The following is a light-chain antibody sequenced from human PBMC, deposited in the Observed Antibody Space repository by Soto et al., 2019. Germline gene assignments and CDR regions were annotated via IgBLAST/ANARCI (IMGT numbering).Light chain of an antibody. CDR3: QQSYTTPPLT. CDR1: QNIRSH. J-gene: IGKJ5*01. CDR2: SAS. Sequence: DIQMTQSPSAQSASVGDTVTITCRASQNIRSHLNWYQQKPGKAPELLIYSASRLQSGVPSRFGGSGSGTDFTLTISDLQPEDFATYYCQQSYTTPPLTFGLGTRLEIK. V-gene: IGKV1-39*01.